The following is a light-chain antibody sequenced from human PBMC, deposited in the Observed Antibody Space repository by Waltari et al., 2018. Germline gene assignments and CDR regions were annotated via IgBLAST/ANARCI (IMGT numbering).Light chain of an antibody. J-gene: IGKJ2*01. Sequence: VLTQSPGTLSLSPGERATLSCRASQSVSSSYLAWYKQKPGQAPRLLIHGASSRATGIPDRFSGSGSGTDFTLTISRLEPEDFAVYYCQQYGRSWNTFGQGTKLEIK. CDR1: QSVSSSY. CDR2: GAS. CDR3: QQYGRSWNT. V-gene: IGKV3-20*01.